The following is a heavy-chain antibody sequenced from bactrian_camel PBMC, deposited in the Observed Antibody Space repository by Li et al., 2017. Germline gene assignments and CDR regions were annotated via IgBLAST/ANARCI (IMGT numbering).Heavy chain of an antibody. D-gene: IGHD6*01. CDR2: ISPSSTYT. V-gene: IGHV3S2*01. J-gene: IGHJ4*01. CDR3: VGDTWLY. CDR1: GFKQNTAF. Sequence: EVQLVESGGGLVQAGGSMRLSCVASGFKQNTAFMRWVRQAPGKGLEWVASISPSSTYTFYADSVKGRFTISRDNAKNTLYLQMNSLKSEDTAVYYCVGDTWLYWGQGTQVTVS.